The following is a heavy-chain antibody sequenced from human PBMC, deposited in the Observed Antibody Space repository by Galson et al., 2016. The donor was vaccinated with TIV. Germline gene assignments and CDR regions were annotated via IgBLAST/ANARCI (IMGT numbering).Heavy chain of an antibody. D-gene: IGHD1-26*01. CDR2: TYHNSKWFN. CDR1: GDSVSSNSGA. J-gene: IGHJ3*02. CDR3: ARFTWDLRAFEI. V-gene: IGHV6-1*01. Sequence: CAISGDSVSSNSGAWNWLRQSPSRGLEWLGRTYHNSKWFNDYATSVKSRITIISDTSKNQVSMQINSVTPLDTAVYYCARFTWDLRAFEIWGQGTMVTVSS.